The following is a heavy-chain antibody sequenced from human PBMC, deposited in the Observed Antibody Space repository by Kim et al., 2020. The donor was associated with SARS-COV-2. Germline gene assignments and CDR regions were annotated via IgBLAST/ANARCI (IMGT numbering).Heavy chain of an antibody. Sequence: GGSLRLSCAASGFTFNTYTMDWVRQAPGKGLEWVSSITVSSTKIYDAAVVKGRTTTSRDTTRNLVYLQMNSLSDDETAVYYWARGGFGEVGCDWGQGT. J-gene: IGHJ6*01. CDR1: GFTFNTYT. CDR2: ITVSSTKI. CDR3: ARGGFGEVGCD. V-gene: IGHV3-21*01. D-gene: IGHD3-10*01.